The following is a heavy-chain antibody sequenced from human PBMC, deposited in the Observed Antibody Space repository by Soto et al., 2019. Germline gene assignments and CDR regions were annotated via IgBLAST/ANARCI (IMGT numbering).Heavy chain of an antibody. Sequence: GGSLRVTCVAPGCRLSAYTKSWVRQAPGKGLEWLSSITSNSDHIDYADSVRGRFTVSRDNARKSLYLQMDSLGAEDTGVYYCATPYYYSHWGPGTLFTVS. CDR2: ITSNSDHI. CDR3: ATPYYYSH. D-gene: IGHD3-10*01. J-gene: IGHJ4*02. CDR1: GCRLSAYT. V-gene: IGHV3-21*01.